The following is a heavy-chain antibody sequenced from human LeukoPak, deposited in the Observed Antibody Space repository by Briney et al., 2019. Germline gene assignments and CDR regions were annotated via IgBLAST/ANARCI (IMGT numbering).Heavy chain of an antibody. D-gene: IGHD2-2*01. Sequence: GASVEVSCKASGGTFKSYAISWGRQAPGQGREWMGGIIPIFGTANYAQKFQGRVTITADESTSTAYMELSSLRSEDTAVYYCASTRYCSSTSCPYYYYYMDVWGKGTTVTVSS. CDR2: IIPIFGTA. CDR3: ASTRYCSSTSCPYYYYYMDV. CDR1: GGTFKSYA. V-gene: IGHV1-69*01. J-gene: IGHJ6*03.